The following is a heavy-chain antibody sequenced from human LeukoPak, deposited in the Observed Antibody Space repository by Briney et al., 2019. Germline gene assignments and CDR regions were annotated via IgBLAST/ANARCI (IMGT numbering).Heavy chain of an antibody. CDR3: ARELVVVPAAIKPARYHYYGMDV. D-gene: IGHD2-2*01. CDR2: IYIDGSGT. CDR1: GFTLSSYW. Sequence: GRSLRLSCAASGFTLSSYWMHWVRQAPGKGLVWVSRIYIDGSGTGYADSVKGRFTISGDNAKNTLYLQMNSLRAEDTAVYFCARELVVVPAAIKPARYHYYGMDVWGQGTTVTVSS. V-gene: IGHV3-74*01. J-gene: IGHJ6*02.